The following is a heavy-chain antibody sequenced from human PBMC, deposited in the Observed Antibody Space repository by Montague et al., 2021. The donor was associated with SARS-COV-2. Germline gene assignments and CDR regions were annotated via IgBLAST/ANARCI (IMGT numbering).Heavy chain of an antibody. Sequence: SLRLSCAASGFTFSSYAMHWVRQAPGKGLEWVAVISYDGSNKYYADSVKGRFTISRDNSKNTLYLQMNSLRAEDTAVYYCARDPGGSLAPWGQGTLVTVSS. V-gene: IGHV3-30*04. J-gene: IGHJ5*02. CDR3: ARDPGGSLAP. CDR1: GFTFSSYA. D-gene: IGHD1-26*01. CDR2: ISYDGSNK.